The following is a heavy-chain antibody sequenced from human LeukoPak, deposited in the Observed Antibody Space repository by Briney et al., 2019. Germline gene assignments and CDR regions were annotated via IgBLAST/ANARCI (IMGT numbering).Heavy chain of an antibody. CDR3: AVSPGCQLSYFYY. Sequence: SETLSLTCTVSGGSISSSSYYWGWIRQPPGKGLEWIGSIYYSGSTYYNPSLKSRVTISVDTSKNRFSLKLSSVTAADTAVYYCAVSPGCQLSYFYYWGQGTLVTVSS. D-gene: IGHD2-2*01. CDR1: GGSISSSSYY. J-gene: IGHJ4*02. CDR2: IYYSGST. V-gene: IGHV4-39*07.